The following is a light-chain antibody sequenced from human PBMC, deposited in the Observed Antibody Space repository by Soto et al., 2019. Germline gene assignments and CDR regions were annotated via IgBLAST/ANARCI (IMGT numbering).Light chain of an antibody. CDR3: QHYNSYSEA. J-gene: IGKJ1*01. CDR2: KAS. CDR1: QTIRSW. V-gene: IGKV1-5*03. Sequence: DIQMTQSPSTLSGSVGDRVTITCRASQTIRSWLAWYQQQPGKAPKLLIYKASTLKSGVPSRFSGSGSGTDFTLTISSLQPDDFATYYCQHYNSYSEAFGQGTKVELK.